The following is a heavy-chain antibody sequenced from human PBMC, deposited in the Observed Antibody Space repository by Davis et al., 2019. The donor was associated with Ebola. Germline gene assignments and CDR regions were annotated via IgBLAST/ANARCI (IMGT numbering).Heavy chain of an antibody. CDR1: GYTFSGYY. CDR2: IIPILGIA. J-gene: IGHJ4*02. V-gene: IGHV1-69*04. D-gene: IGHD6-13*01. CDR3: ARDLGLAAAANEDY. Sequence: AASVKVSCKTSGYTFSGYYIYWVRQAPRQGLEWMGRIIPILGIANYAQKFQGRVTITADKSTSTAYMELSSLRSEDTAVYYCARDLGLAAAANEDYWGQGTLVTVSS.